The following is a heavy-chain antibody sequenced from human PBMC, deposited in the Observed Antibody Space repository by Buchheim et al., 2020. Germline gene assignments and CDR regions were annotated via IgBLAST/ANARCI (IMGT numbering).Heavy chain of an antibody. Sequence: QITLKESGPTLVKPTQTLTLTCTFSGFSLSTSGVGVGWIRQPPGKALEWLALIYWDDDKRYSPSLKSRLTITKDTSKNQVGLTMTNMDPVDTATYYCARTFTYYYDSNTPNWFDPWGQGTL. CDR1: GFSLSTSGVG. D-gene: IGHD3-22*01. V-gene: IGHV2-5*02. J-gene: IGHJ5*02. CDR2: IYWDDDK. CDR3: ARTFTYYYDSNTPNWFDP.